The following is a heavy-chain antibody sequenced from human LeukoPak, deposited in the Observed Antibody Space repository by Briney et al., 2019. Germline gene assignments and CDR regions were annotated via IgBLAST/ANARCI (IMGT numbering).Heavy chain of an antibody. D-gene: IGHD5-18*01. CDR2: ISAYNGNT. J-gene: IGHJ4*02. CDR1: GYTFTSYG. CDR3: GRVGYSYGSSFDY. Sequence: VASVKVSCQASGYTFTSYGISWVRQAPGQGLEWMGWISAYNGNTNYAQKLQGRVTMTTDTSTTTAYLELRSLRSDDTVVYYCGRVGYSYGSSFDYWGQGTLVTVSS. V-gene: IGHV1-18*01.